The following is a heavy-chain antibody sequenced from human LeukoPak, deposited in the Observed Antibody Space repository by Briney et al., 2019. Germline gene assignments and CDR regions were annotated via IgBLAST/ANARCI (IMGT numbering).Heavy chain of an antibody. D-gene: IGHD5-24*01. Sequence: TLSLTCTVSGGSISSGGYYWSWIRQHPGKGLEWIGYIYYSGSTYYNPSLKSRVTISVDTSKNQFSLKLSSVTAADTAVYYCARAQRDLGAKNFDYWGQGTLVTVSS. CDR1: GGSISSGGYY. V-gene: IGHV4-31*03. CDR2: IYYSGST. J-gene: IGHJ4*02. CDR3: ARAQRDLGAKNFDY.